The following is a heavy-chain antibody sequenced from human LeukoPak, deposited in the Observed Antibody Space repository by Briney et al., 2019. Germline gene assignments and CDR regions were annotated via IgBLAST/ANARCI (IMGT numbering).Heavy chain of an antibody. CDR3: ASVTPHFDY. CDR1: GDSISNYY. J-gene: IGHJ4*02. Sequence: SETLSLTCTVSGDSISNYYWNWTRQPPGKGLEWIGYFSSSGSTNYNPSLESRVTISVDTSKNQFSLKLSSVTAADTAVYYCASVTPHFDYWGQGTLVTVSS. V-gene: IGHV4-59*12. D-gene: IGHD4-23*01. CDR2: FSSSGST.